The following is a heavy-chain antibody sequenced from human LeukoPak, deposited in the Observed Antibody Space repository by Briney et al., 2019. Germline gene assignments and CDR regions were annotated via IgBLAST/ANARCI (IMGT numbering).Heavy chain of an antibody. CDR2: ITGNSGSI. Sequence: PGGSLRLSCEASGFTFDDYSMHWVRQAPGKGLEWVSVITGNSGSIGYADSVRGRFTISRDNAKNSLYLQMNSLRAEDTAVYYCARGQSVATTLNWFDPWGQGTLVTVSS. D-gene: IGHD5-12*01. CDR1: GFTFDDYS. J-gene: IGHJ5*02. CDR3: ARGQSVATTLNWFDP. V-gene: IGHV3-9*01.